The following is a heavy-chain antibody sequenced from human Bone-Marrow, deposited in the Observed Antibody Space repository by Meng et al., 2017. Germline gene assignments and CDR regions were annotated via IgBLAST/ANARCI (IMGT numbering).Heavy chain of an antibody. CDR1: GFTFDDYA. CDR2: ISWNSGSI. D-gene: IGHD3-10*01. Sequence: GGSLRLSCPASGFTFDDYAMHWVRQAPGKGLEWVSGISWNSGSIGYADSVKGRFTISRDNAKNSLYLQMNSLRAEDTALYYCARGLWFGEWSRLAPYAFDIWGQGTMVTVSS. J-gene: IGHJ3*02. CDR3: ARGLWFGEWSRLAPYAFDI. V-gene: IGHV3-9*01.